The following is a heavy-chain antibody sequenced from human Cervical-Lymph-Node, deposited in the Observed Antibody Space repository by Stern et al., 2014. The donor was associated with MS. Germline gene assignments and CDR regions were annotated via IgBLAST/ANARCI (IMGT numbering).Heavy chain of an antibody. CDR2: INRDGSDT. CDR1: GFNFSSYW. Sequence: EVQLVESGGGLVQSGGSLRLSCAASGFNFSSYWMHWVRQFPEKGLFWVSQINRDGSDTSYADSVKGRLSISRDNIRNMLYLRMTSLRAEDTAVYYCARGVGDYWGQGARVTVSS. CDR3: ARGVGDY. D-gene: IGHD3-16*01. V-gene: IGHV3-74*02. J-gene: IGHJ4*02.